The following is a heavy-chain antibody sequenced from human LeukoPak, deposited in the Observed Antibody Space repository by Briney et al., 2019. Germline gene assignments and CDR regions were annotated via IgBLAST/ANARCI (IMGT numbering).Heavy chain of an antibody. V-gene: IGHV1-2*02. D-gene: IGHD2-2*01. Sequence: GASVKVSCKASGYTFRDYYIHWVRLAPGQGLEWMGWINPNSGGTNYAKNFKDRVTMTRDTSISTAYMELSRLRSDDTAVYYCARDPESPAIDIDYRGQGTLVTVSS. CDR2: INPNSGGT. CDR1: GYTFRDYY. CDR3: ARDPESPAIDIDY. J-gene: IGHJ4*02.